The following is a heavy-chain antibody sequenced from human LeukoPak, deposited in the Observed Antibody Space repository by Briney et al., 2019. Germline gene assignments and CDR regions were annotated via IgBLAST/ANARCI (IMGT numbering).Heavy chain of an antibody. D-gene: IGHD2-2*02. CDR1: GGSFSGYY. Sequence: SETLSLTCAVYGGSFSGYYWSWIRQPPGKGLEWIGEINHSGSTNYNPSLKSRVTISVDTSKNQFSLKLSSVTAADTAVYYCARGRYTLDYWGQGTLVTVSS. V-gene: IGHV4-34*01. CDR2: INHSGST. CDR3: ARGRYTLDY. J-gene: IGHJ4*02.